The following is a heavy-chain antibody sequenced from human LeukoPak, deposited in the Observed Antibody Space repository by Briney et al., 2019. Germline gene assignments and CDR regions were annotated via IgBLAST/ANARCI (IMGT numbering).Heavy chain of an antibody. CDR2: ISSGSSTI. CDR3: ARVSNYGGADY. J-gene: IGHJ4*02. Sequence: PTGGSLILSCAASGFTFSGYNLNWVRQAPGKGLEWVSYISSGSSTIYYADSVKGRFTISRDNAKNSLYLQLSSLRDEDTAVYYCARVSNYGGADYWGQGTLVTVSS. CDR1: GFTFSGYN. V-gene: IGHV3-48*02. D-gene: IGHD4-23*01.